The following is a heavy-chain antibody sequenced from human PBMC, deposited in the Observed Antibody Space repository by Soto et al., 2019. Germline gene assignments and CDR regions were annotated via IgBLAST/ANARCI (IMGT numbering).Heavy chain of an antibody. J-gene: IGHJ6*02. V-gene: IGHV1-18*03. CDR2: ISTYNGDA. D-gene: IGHD6-6*01. Sequence: QAQLEQSGAEVKKPGASVKVSCKSSGYTFSTSGISWVRQAPGQGLEWMGWISTYNGDANNAQRFQSRITMSTDTSTSTTFMKLRSLRSDDMAVYYCAREGPRPYYYYGMDVWGQGTTVTVSS. CDR3: AREGPRPYYYYGMDV. CDR1: GYTFSTSG.